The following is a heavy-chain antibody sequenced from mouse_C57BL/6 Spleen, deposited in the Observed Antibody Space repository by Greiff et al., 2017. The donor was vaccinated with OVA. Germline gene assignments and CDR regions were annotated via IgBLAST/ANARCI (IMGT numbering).Heavy chain of an antibody. Sequence: QVQLQQSGAELARPGASVKLSCKASGYTFTSYGISWVKQRTGQGLEWIGEIYPRSGNTYYNEKFKGKATLTADKSSSTAYMELRSLTSEDSAVYFCARRTTVVEDYYAMDYWGQGTSVTVSS. D-gene: IGHD1-1*01. CDR3: ARRTTVVEDYYAMDY. CDR2: IYPRSGNT. V-gene: IGHV1-81*01. J-gene: IGHJ4*01. CDR1: GYTFTSYG.